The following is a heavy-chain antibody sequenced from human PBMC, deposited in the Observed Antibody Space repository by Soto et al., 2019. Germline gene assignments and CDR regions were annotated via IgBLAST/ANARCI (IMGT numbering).Heavy chain of an antibody. J-gene: IGHJ4*02. CDR2: INAGNGNT. CDR1: GYTFSSYL. V-gene: IGHV1-3*01. CDR3: ARVLLPLDSSGWYGNFDY. Sequence: QVQLVQSGAEVKKPGASVKVSCKAYGYTFSSYLMHWVRQAPGQRLEWMGWINAGNGNTKSSQKFQDRVTITMDTTASTSYMELSSLRSEDTAVYYCARVLLPLDSSGWYGNFDYWGQGTLVTVSS. D-gene: IGHD6-19*01.